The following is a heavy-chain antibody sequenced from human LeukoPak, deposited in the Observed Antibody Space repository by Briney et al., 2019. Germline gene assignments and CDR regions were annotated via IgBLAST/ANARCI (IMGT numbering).Heavy chain of an antibody. V-gene: IGHV3-30*02. D-gene: IGHD6-19*01. J-gene: IGHJ5*02. Sequence: PGGSLRLSCAASGFTFSSYGMHWVRQAPGKGLEWVAFIRYDGSNKYYADSVKGRFTISRDNSRNTLYLQMHSLRAEDTALYYCAGGSSGWYRWFDPWGQGALVTVTS. CDR1: GFTFSSYG. CDR2: IRYDGSNK. CDR3: AGGSSGWYRWFDP.